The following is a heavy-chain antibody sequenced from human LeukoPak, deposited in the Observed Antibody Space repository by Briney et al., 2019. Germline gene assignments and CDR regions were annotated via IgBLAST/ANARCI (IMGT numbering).Heavy chain of an antibody. V-gene: IGHV3-23*01. CDR1: GFTFSIYA. CDR2: ISNSGGST. D-gene: IGHD4-23*01. Sequence: GGSLRLSCAASGFTFSIYAMSWVRQAPGKGLEWVSDISNSGGSTYYADSVKDRFTISRDNSKNTLYLQMSSLRAEDTAVYYCAKDVIPTTVVTANWFDPWGQGTLVTVSS. CDR3: AKDVIPTTVVTANWFDP. J-gene: IGHJ5*02.